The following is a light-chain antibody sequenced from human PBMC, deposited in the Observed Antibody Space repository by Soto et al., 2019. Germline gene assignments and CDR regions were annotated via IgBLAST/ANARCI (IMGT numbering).Light chain of an antibody. J-gene: IGKJ1*01. CDR2: KAS. CDR3: QQYNSYPCT. Sequence: DIQMTQSPSTLSASVGDRVTITCRASQSISSWLAWYQQKTGKAPKLLMYKASSLESGVPSRFSGSGSGTEFTLTISSLQPDDFATYYCQQYNSYPCTFGQGTKVEIK. V-gene: IGKV1-5*03. CDR1: QSISSW.